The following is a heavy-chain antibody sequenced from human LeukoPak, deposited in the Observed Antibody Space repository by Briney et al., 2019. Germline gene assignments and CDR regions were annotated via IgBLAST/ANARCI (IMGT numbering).Heavy chain of an antibody. CDR1: GGTFSSYA. J-gene: IGHJ4*02. V-gene: IGHV1-69*13. CDR2: IIPIFGTA. CDR3: WYYGSGSRSVYFDY. D-gene: IGHD3-10*01. Sequence: ASVKVSCKASGGTFSSYAISWVRQAPGQGLEWMGGIIPIFGTANYAQKFQGRVTITADESTSTAYMELSSLRSEDTAVYYCWYYGSGSRSVYFDYWGQGTLVTVSS.